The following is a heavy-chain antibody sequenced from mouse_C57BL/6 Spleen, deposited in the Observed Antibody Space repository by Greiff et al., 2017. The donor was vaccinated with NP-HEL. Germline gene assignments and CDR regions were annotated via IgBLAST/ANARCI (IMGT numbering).Heavy chain of an antibody. CDR2: ISSGGDYI. CDR3: TREDYGSSYYFDY. D-gene: IGHD1-1*01. Sequence: EVQRVESGEGLVKPGGSLKLSCAASGFTFSSYAMSWVRQTPEKRLEWVAYISSGGDYIYYADTVKGRFTISRDNARNTLYLQMSSLKSEDTAMYYCTREDYGSSYYFDYWGQGTTLTVSS. J-gene: IGHJ2*01. CDR1: GFTFSSYA. V-gene: IGHV5-9-1*02.